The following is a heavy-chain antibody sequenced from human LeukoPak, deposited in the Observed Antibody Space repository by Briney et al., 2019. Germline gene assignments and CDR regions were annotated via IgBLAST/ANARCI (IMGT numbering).Heavy chain of an antibody. CDR2: IIPIFGTA. D-gene: IGHD3-9*01. CDR1: GGTFSSYA. CDR3: ARAPRGPWGDISTAYYPYYFDY. Sequence: ASVKVSWKASGGTFSSYAISWVRQAPGQGLEWMGGIIPIFGTANYAQKFQGRVTITADESTSTAYMELSSLRSEDTAVCYCARAPRGPWGDISTAYYPYYFDYWGQGTLVTVSS. J-gene: IGHJ4*02. V-gene: IGHV1-69*13.